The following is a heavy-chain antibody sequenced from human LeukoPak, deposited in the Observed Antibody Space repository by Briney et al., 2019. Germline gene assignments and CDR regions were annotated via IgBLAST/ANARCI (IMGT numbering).Heavy chain of an antibody. D-gene: IGHD3-3*01. V-gene: IGHV1-2*02. J-gene: IGHJ3*02. CDR2: INPNSGGT. CDR3: ARDPYYDFWSGYQGGAFDI. CDR1: GYTFTSYY. Sequence: ASVKVSCKASGYTFTSYYMHWVRQAPGQGLEWMGWINPNSGGTNYAQKFQGRVTMTRDTSISTAYMELSRLRSDDTAVYYCARDPYYDFWSGYQGGAFDIWGQGTMVTVSS.